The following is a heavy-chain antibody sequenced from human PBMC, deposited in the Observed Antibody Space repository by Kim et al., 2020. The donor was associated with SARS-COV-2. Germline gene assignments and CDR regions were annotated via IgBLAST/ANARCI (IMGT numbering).Heavy chain of an antibody. J-gene: IGHJ4*02. V-gene: IGHV1-69*13. D-gene: IGHD3-10*01. CDR2: IIPIFGTA. Sequence: SVKVSCKASGGTFSSYAISWVRQAPGQGLEWMGGIIPIFGTANYAQKFQGRVTITADESTSTAYMELSSLRSEDTAVYYCARDQGWRYYGSGSYSEPLGYWGQGTLVTVSS. CDR3: ARDQGWRYYGSGSYSEPLGY. CDR1: GGTFSSYA.